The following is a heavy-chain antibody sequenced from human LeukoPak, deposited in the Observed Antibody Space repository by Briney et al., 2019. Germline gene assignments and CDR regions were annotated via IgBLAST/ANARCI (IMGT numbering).Heavy chain of an antibody. Sequence: ASVKVSCKASGYTFTNYDVNWVRQATGQGLEWMGWMNPTSGKAGFAQRFQGRVSMTRNISISTAYMELSRLRSDDTAVYYCARDEAAAGLVDYWGQGTLVTVSS. V-gene: IGHV1-8*01. CDR2: MNPTSGKA. J-gene: IGHJ4*02. CDR3: ARDEAAAGLVDY. D-gene: IGHD6-13*01. CDR1: GYTFTNYD.